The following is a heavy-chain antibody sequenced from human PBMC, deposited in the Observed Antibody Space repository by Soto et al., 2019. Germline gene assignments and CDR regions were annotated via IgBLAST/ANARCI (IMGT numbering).Heavy chain of an antibody. CDR3: ARLRYFDYYYYYMDV. V-gene: IGHV4-31*03. D-gene: IGHD3-9*01. CDR1: GGYVSSGGYY. Sequence: PSVTKSLTCTVSGGYVSSGGYYWSWINKHPGKGLEWIGYIYYSGSTYYNPSLKSRVTISVDTSKNQFSLKLSSVTAADTAVYYCARLRYFDYYYYYMDVWGKGTTVTVSS. CDR2: IYYSGST. J-gene: IGHJ6*03.